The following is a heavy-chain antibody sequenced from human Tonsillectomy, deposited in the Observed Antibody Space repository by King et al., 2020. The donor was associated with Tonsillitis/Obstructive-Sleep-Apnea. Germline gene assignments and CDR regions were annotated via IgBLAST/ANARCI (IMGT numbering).Heavy chain of an antibody. CDR2: SITIFGTA. CDR1: VGTFSSYA. Sequence: QLVQSGAEVKKPGSSVKVSCKASVGTFSSYAISWVRQAPGQGLEWMGGSITIFGTANYAQKFQGRVTITADESTSTAYMELRSLRSEDTAVYYCARVRGYGADKWFDPWGQGTLVTVSS. D-gene: IGHD4-17*01. J-gene: IGHJ5*02. V-gene: IGHV1-69*12. CDR3: ARVRGYGADKWFDP.